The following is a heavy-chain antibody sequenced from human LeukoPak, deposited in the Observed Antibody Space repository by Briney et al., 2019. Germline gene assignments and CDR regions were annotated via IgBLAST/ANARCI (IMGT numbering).Heavy chain of an antibody. Sequence: SETLSFTCTVSGGSISSYYWSWIRQPPGKGLEWIGYIYYSGSTNYNPSLKSRVTISVDTSKNQFSLKLSSVTAADTAVYYCARGSRWLVETFDYWGQGTLVTVSS. CDR2: IYYSGST. CDR3: ARGSRWLVETFDY. D-gene: IGHD6-19*01. V-gene: IGHV4-59*01. CDR1: GGSISSYY. J-gene: IGHJ4*02.